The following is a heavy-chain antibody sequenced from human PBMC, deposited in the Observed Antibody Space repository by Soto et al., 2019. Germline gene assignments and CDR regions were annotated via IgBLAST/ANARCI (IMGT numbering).Heavy chain of an antibody. D-gene: IGHD3-3*01. V-gene: IGHV4-31*03. J-gene: IGHJ4*02. CDR3: ARVTIFGVVIPENYFDY. CDR1: GGSISSGGYY. CDR2: IYYSGST. Sequence: QVQLQESGPGLVKPSQTLSLTCTVSGGSISSGGYYWSWIRQHPGKGLEWIGYIYYSGSTYYNPSLKSRVTISVDTSKNQFSLKLSSVTAADTAVYYCARVTIFGVVIPENYFDYWGQGTLVTVSS.